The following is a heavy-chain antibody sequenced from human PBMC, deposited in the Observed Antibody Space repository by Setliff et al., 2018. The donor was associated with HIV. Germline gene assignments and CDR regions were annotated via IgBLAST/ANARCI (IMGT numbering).Heavy chain of an antibody. Sequence: PSETLSLTCTVPGGSISSSSYYWGWIRQPPGKGLEWIGSIYYSGSTYYNPSLKSRVTISVDTSKNQFSLKLSSVTAADTAVYYCASRWGSYYDTNGHPFDDWGQGTLVTVSS. V-gene: IGHV4-39*01. CDR2: IYYSGST. CDR1: GGSISSSSYY. D-gene: IGHD3-22*01. J-gene: IGHJ4*02. CDR3: ASRWGSYYDTNGHPFDD.